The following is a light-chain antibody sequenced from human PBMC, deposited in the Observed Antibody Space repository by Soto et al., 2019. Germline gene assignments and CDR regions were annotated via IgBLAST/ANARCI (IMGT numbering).Light chain of an antibody. CDR1: SSDVGGYNY. CDR3: SSYTSSSTLYV. Sequence: QSALTQPASVSGSPGQSITISCSGTSSDVGGYNYVSWYQQHPDKAPKLIIYEVSNRPSGVSNRFSGSKSGNTASLTISGLQAEDEADYYCSSYTSSSTLYVFGIGTKLTVL. V-gene: IGLV2-14*01. CDR2: EVS. J-gene: IGLJ1*01.